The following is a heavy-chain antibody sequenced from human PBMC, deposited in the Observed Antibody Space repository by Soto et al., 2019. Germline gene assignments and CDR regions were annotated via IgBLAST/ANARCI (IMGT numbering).Heavy chain of an antibody. D-gene: IGHD3-22*01. J-gene: IGHJ4*02. V-gene: IGHV1-69*13. CDR2: IIPIFGTA. Sequence: GSSVKVACNASGGTFSSYAISWVRQAPGQGLEWMGGIIPIFGTANYAQKLQGRVTITADESTSTAYMELSSLRSEDTAVYYCARVRYYDSSGYFIYYFDYWGQGTLVTVSS. CDR1: GGTFSSYA. CDR3: ARVRYYDSSGYFIYYFDY.